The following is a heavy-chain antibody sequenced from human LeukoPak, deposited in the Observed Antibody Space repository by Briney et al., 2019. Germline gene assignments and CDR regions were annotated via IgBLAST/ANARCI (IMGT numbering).Heavy chain of an antibody. CDR2: ISYDGSNK. CDR1: GFTFSSYG. V-gene: IGHV3-30*03. CDR3: ARDLGYCTNGVCHTRFDY. J-gene: IGHJ4*02. Sequence: PGGSLRLSCAASGFTFSSYGMHWVRQAPGKGLEWVAVISYDGSNKYFGDSVKGRFTISRDISKNTVYLQLYSLRAEDTAVYYCARDLGYCTNGVCHTRFDYWGQGTLVAVSS. D-gene: IGHD2-8*01.